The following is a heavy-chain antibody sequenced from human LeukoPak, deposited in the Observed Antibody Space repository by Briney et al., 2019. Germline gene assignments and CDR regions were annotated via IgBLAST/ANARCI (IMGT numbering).Heavy chain of an antibody. Sequence: SETLSLTCAVSGGSIISGGYSWSWIRQPPGKGLEWIGYIYHSGSTYYNPSLKSRVTISVDRSKNQFSLKLSSVTAADTAVYYCARADSGSYFKYYYYGMDVWGQGTTVTVSS. CDR3: ARADSGSYFKYYYYGMDV. J-gene: IGHJ6*02. V-gene: IGHV4-30-2*01. CDR1: GGSIISGGYS. D-gene: IGHD1-26*01. CDR2: IYHSGST.